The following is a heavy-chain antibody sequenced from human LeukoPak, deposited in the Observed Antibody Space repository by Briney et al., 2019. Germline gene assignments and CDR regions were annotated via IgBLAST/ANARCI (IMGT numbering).Heavy chain of an antibody. J-gene: IGHJ3*02. CDR2: INTGNGNT. CDR3: ARVRGYCRGGSCSDAFDI. D-gene: IGHD2-15*01. V-gene: IGHV1-18*01. CDR1: GYTFTTYG. Sequence: ASVTVSCKASGYTFTTYGISWVRQAPGHGLEWMGWINTGNGNTKYSHEFQGRVTITRDTSASTAYMELSSLRSEDTAVYYCARVRGYCRGGSCSDAFDIWGQGTMVTVSS.